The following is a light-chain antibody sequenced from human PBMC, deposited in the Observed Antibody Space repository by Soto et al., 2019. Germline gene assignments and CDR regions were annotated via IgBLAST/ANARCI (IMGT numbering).Light chain of an antibody. V-gene: IGKV1-5*03. CDR3: QDYNSNPWT. J-gene: IGKJ1*01. CDR1: QNINGW. CDR2: KAT. Sequence: DIQRTQSPSTLSASVGDRVTFTCRASQNINGWLAWYQQKPGKAPKVLIYKATSLESGVPSRFSGSGSGTEFTLTISSLQPDDFATYYCQDYNSNPWTFGQGTKVEIK.